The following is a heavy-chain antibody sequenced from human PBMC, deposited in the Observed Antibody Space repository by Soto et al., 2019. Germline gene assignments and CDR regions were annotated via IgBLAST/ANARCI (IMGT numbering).Heavy chain of an antibody. CDR3: ARSRGDYGDYVDY. D-gene: IGHD4-17*01. J-gene: IGHJ4*02. V-gene: IGHV4-31*03. CDR2: IYYSGST. CDR1: GGSISSGGYY. Sequence: QVQLQESGPGLVKPSQTLSLTCTVSGGSISSGGYYWSWLRQHPGKGLEWIGYIYYSGSTYYNPSLKSRVTISVDTSKNQCSLKLSSVTAADTAVYYCARSRGDYGDYVDYCGQGTLVTVSS.